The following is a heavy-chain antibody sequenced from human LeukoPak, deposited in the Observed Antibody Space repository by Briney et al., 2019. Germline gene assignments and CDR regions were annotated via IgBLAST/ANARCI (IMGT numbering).Heavy chain of an antibody. CDR2: FDPEDGET. V-gene: IGHV1-24*01. D-gene: IGHD3-10*01. CDR3: ATTGGEDYYGSKAFDI. CDR1: GYTLTELS. J-gene: IGHJ3*02. Sequence: ASVKVSCKVSGYTLTELSMHWVRQAPGKGLEWMGGFDPEDGETIYAQKFQGRVTMTEDTSTDTAYVELSSLRSEDTAVYYCATTGGEDYYGSKAFDIWGQGTMVTFSS.